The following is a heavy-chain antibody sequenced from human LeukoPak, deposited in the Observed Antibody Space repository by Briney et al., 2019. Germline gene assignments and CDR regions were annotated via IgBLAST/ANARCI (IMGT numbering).Heavy chain of an antibody. CDR1: GGSISSGGYY. CDR2: IYYSGST. J-gene: IGHJ4*02. Sequence: SQTLSLTCTVSGGSISSGGYYWSWIRQHPGKGLEWIGYIYYSGSTNYNPSLKSRLTLSVDTSKNQFSLKLSSVTAADTAVYYCARGPPPDFDYWGRGTLVTVSS. V-gene: IGHV4-31*03. CDR3: ARGPPPDFDY.